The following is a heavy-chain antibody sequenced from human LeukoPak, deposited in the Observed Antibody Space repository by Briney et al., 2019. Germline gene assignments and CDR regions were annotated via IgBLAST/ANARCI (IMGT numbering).Heavy chain of an antibody. D-gene: IGHD3-10*01. J-gene: IGHJ3*02. Sequence: GGSLRLSCAVSGFTVSSNYMSWVRQAPGKGLEWVSSITGSGGSAYYADSVKGRFTISRDNSKNTLYLQMDSLRSEDTAVYYCARFSVRTDAFDMWGQGTMVTVSS. CDR2: ITGSGGSA. CDR1: GFTVSSNY. V-gene: IGHV3-53*05. CDR3: ARFSVRTDAFDM.